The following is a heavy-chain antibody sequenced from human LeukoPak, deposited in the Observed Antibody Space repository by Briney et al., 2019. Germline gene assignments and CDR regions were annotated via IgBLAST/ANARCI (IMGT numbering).Heavy chain of an antibody. CDR2: IRYDGSNK. CDR3: ARETSYGGYDAFDI. CDR1: GFTFSSYG. Sequence: GGSLRLSCAASGFTFSSYGMHWVRQAPGKGLEWVAFIRYDGSNKYYADSVKGRFTISRDNAKNSLYLQMNSLRAEDTAVYYCARETSYGGYDAFDIWGQGTMVTVSS. D-gene: IGHD4-23*01. J-gene: IGHJ3*02. V-gene: IGHV3-30*02.